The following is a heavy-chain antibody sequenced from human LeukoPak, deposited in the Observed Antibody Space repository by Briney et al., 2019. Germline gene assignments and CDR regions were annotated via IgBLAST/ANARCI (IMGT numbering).Heavy chain of an antibody. D-gene: IGHD6-19*01. V-gene: IGHV3-23*01. Sequence: GGSLTLSCAASGFTFSSYAMTWVRQAPGKGLEWVSGISGSGGNTYYTDSVRGRLSISRDNSKNTLYLQVNSLRAEDTAVYYCAKGRTEGGTLALDYWGQGTLVTVSS. CDR2: ISGSGGNT. CDR3: AKGRTEGGTLALDY. J-gene: IGHJ4*02. CDR1: GFTFSSYA.